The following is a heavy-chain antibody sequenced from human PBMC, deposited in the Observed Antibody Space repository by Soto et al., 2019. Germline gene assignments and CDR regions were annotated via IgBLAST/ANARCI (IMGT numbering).Heavy chain of an antibody. CDR3: AKDIGRGYYMDV. CDR1: GFTFDDYA. Sequence: EVQLVESGGGLVQPGRSLRLSCAASGFTFDDYAMHWVRQAPGKGLEWGSGISWNSGSIGYADSVKGRFTISRDNAKNSLYLQMNSLRAEDTALYYCAKDIGRGYYMDVWGKGTTVTVSS. D-gene: IGHD3-16*01. J-gene: IGHJ6*03. CDR2: ISWNSGSI. V-gene: IGHV3-9*01.